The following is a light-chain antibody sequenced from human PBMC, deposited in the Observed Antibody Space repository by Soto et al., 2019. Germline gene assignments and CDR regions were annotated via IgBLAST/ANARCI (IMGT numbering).Light chain of an antibody. Sequence: DIQMTQSPSSLSASVGDRVTITCRASQRISSYLNWYQQKPGKAPKLLIYAASSLQSGVPSSFSGSGSGTDFTLTISSLQPEDFATYYCQQSYSTPLTFGGATKVEIK. CDR1: QRISSY. V-gene: IGKV1-39*01. J-gene: IGKJ4*01. CDR3: QQSYSTPLT. CDR2: AAS.